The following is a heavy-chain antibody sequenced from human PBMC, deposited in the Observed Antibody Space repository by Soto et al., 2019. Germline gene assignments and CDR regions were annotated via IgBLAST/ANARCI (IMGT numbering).Heavy chain of an antibody. CDR1: GGSISSSSCY. Sequence: XETLCLTCTVSGGSISSSSCYWGWIRQPPGKGLEWIGSIYYSGSTYYNPSPKSRVTISVDTSKNQFSLKLSSVTAADTAVYYCARHAPHYYGSGSYYNVDPYYYYXMDX. J-gene: IGHJ6*01. V-gene: IGHV4-39*01. CDR2: IYYSGST. CDR3: ARHAPHYYGSGSYYNVDPYYYYXMDX. D-gene: IGHD3-10*01.